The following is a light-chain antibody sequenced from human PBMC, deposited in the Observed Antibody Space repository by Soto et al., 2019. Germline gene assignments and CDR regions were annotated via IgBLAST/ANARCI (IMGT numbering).Light chain of an antibody. Sequence: SSELTQPPSVSVSPGQTASITCSGDKLGDKFACWYQQKPGQSPVLVIYQDNKRPSGIPERFSGSNSGNTATLTISGTQAMDEADYYCQTWDSSTRDVVFGGGTKLTVL. V-gene: IGLV3-1*01. CDR1: KLGDKF. J-gene: IGLJ2*01. CDR3: QTWDSSTRDVV. CDR2: QDN.